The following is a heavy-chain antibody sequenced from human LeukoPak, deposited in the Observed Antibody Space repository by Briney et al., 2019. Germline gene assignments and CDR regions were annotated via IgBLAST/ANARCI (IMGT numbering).Heavy chain of an antibody. V-gene: IGHV1-69*05. D-gene: IGHD3-22*01. CDR2: IIPIFGTA. CDR1: GGTFSSYA. Sequence: SVKVSCKASGGTFSSYAITWVRQAPGQGLEWMGRIIPIFGTANYAQKFQGRVTITTDESTNTAYMELSSLRSEDTAVYYCARGTMKVVVNDAFDIWGQGTMVTVSS. CDR3: ARGTMKVVVNDAFDI. J-gene: IGHJ3*02.